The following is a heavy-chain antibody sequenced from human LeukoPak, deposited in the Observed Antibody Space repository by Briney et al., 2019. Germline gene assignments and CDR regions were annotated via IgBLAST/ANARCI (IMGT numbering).Heavy chain of an antibody. CDR1: GGSINSYY. Sequence: SGTLSLTCTVSGGSINSYYWNWIRQSAGKGLEWIGRIYIGGSTNYNPSLKSRVTMSLDVSKNQVSVNLNSVTAADTAIYYCARERHGGYSYGFSFDYWGQGTLVTVSS. V-gene: IGHV4-4*07. CDR2: IYIGGST. CDR3: ARERHGGYSYGFSFDY. D-gene: IGHD5-18*01. J-gene: IGHJ4*02.